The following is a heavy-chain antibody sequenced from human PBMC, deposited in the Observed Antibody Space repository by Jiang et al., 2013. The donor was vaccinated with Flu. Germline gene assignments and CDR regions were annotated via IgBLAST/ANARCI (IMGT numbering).Heavy chain of an antibody. CDR2: INPSGGST. D-gene: IGHD5-18*01. V-gene: IGHV1-46*01. CDR3: ASGYSYGSFGGSAFDI. J-gene: IGHJ3*02. Sequence: SVKVSCKASGYTFTSYYMHWVRQAPGQGLEWMGIINPSGGSTSYAQKFQGRVTMTRDTSTSTVYMELSSLRSEDTAVYYCASGYSYGSFGGSAFDIWGQGTMVTVSS. CDR1: GYTFTSYY.